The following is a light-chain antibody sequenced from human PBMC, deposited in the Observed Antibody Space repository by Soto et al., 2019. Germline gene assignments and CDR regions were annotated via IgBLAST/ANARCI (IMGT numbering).Light chain of an antibody. V-gene: IGKV3-20*01. CDR3: QQYGSSIT. CDR2: GAS. J-gene: IGKJ5*01. CDR1: QSISSY. Sequence: EIVLTQSPATLSLSPGERATLSCRASQSISSYLAWYQQKPGQAPRLLMYGASSRATGIPDRFSGSGSGTDLTLTISRLEPEDFAVYYCQQYGSSITFGQGTQLDIK.